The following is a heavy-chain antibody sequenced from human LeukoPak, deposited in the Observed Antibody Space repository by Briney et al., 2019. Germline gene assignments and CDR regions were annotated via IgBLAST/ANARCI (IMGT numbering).Heavy chain of an antibody. CDR1: GFTFSSYS. CDR2: ISSSSSYI. CDR3: ARVTIAAAGNWFDP. J-gene: IGHJ5*02. Sequence: GGSLRLSCAASGFTFSSYSMNWVRQAPGKGLEWVSSISSSSSYIYYADSVKGRFTISRDNAKNSLYLQMNSLRAEDTAVYYCARVTIAAAGNWFDPWGQGTLVTVSS. V-gene: IGHV3-21*01. D-gene: IGHD6-13*01.